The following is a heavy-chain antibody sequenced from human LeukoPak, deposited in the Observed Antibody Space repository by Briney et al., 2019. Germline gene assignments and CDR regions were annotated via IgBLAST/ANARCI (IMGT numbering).Heavy chain of an antibody. D-gene: IGHD3-22*01. CDR3: ARLSETAAYYYTSGYYFLGY. CDR2: MNPGSGNT. V-gene: IGHV1-8*02. CDR1: GYTFGSYD. J-gene: IGHJ4*02. Sequence: ASVKVSCKASGYTFGSYDINWVRKATGQGLEWMGWMNPGSGNTGYAQRFQGRVTMTRDTSTNTAYMELSGLRSEDTAIYHCARLSETAAYYYTSGYYFLGYWGQGTLVTVDS.